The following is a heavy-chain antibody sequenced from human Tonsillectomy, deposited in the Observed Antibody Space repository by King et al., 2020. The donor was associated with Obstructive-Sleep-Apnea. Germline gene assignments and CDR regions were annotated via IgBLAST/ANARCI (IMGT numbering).Heavy chain of an antibody. V-gene: IGHV3-21*01. CDR2: ISSSSSYI. Sequence: DVQLVESGGGLVKPGGSLRLSCAASGFTFSSYSMNWVRQAPGKGLEWVSSISSSSSYIYYADSVKGRFTISRDNAKNSLYLQMNSLRAEDTAVYYCARVEDYYGSGSPLDYYYYYGMDVWGQGTTVTVSS. J-gene: IGHJ6*02. CDR1: GFTFSSYS. CDR3: ARVEDYYGSGSPLDYYYYYGMDV. D-gene: IGHD3-10*01.